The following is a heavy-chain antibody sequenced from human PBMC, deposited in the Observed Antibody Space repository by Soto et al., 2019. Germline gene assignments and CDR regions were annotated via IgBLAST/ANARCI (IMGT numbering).Heavy chain of an antibody. CDR3: ARGVVVVPAAMSGRGLRKVQYFDL. D-gene: IGHD2-2*01. CDR1: GGSISRGGYS. Sequence: QLQLQQSGSGLVKPSQTLSLPCAVSGGSISRGGYSWSWSRQPPGKGLEWIGYIYHSGSTYYNPSLKSRVTISVDRSKNQFSLKLSSVTAADTAVYYCARGVVVVPAAMSGRGLRKVQYFDLWGRGTLVTVSS. CDR2: IYHSGST. V-gene: IGHV4-30-2*01. J-gene: IGHJ2*01.